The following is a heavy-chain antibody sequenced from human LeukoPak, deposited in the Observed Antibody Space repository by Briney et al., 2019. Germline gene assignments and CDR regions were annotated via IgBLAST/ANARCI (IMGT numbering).Heavy chain of an antibody. CDR1: GGSVSSGSYY. CDR2: IYYSGST. Sequence: SETLSLTCTVSGGSVSSGSYYWSWIRQPPGKGLGGIGYIYYSGSTNYNPSLKSRVTISVDTSKNQFSLKLSSVTAADTAVYYCAREPVRGVALYFDYWGQGTLVTVSS. V-gene: IGHV4-61*01. CDR3: AREPVRGVALYFDY. J-gene: IGHJ4*02. D-gene: IGHD3-10*01.